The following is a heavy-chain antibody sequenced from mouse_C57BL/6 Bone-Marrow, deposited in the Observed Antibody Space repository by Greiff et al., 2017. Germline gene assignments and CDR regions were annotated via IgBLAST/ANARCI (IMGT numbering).Heavy chain of an antibody. CDR1: GFSLTSYA. J-gene: IGHJ4*01. Sequence: VKLVESGPGLVAPSQSLSITCTVSGFSLTSYAISWVRQPPGKGLEWLGVIWTGGGTNYNSALKSRLSICKDNSKSQVFLKMNSLQTDDTARYYCARRLRRGYYYAMDYWGQGTSVTVSS. D-gene: IGHD2-4*01. V-gene: IGHV2-9-1*01. CDR2: IWTGGGT. CDR3: ARRLRRGYYYAMDY.